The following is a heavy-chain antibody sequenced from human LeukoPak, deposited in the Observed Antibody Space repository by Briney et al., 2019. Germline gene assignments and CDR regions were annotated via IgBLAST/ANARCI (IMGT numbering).Heavy chain of an antibody. CDR1: GFTFGDYA. Sequence: GGSLRLSCTASGFTFGDYAMSWVRQAPGKGPGWVGFIRSKAYGGTTEYAASVKGRFTISRDDSKSIAYLQMNSLKTEDTAVYYCTRDRRYGKNDFWRQGTLVSVSS. D-gene: IGHD5-18*01. CDR2: IRSKAYGGTT. CDR3: TRDRRYGKNDF. J-gene: IGHJ4*02. V-gene: IGHV3-49*04.